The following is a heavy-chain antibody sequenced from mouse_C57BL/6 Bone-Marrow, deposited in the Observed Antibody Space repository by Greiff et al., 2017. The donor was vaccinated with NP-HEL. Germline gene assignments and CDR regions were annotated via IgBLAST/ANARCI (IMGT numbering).Heavy chain of an antibody. Sequence: VQLQQSGPELVKPGASVKISCKASGYTFTDYYMNWVKQSHGKSLEWIGDINPNNGGTSYNQKFKGKATLTVDKSSSTAYMELRSLTSEDSAVYYCARGRDYYGSSYVEVFFDYWGQGTTLTVSS. CDR3: ARGRDYYGSSYVEVFFDY. J-gene: IGHJ2*01. CDR1: GYTFTDYY. D-gene: IGHD1-1*01. V-gene: IGHV1-26*01. CDR2: INPNNGGT.